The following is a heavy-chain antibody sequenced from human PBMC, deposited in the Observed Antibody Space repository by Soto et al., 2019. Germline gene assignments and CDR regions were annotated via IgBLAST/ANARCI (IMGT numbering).Heavy chain of an antibody. CDR1: GGSISSASYY. CDR3: AREGTYYDIFTGHDAFDI. V-gene: IGHV4-30-4*01. Sequence: QVQLQESGPGLVKPSQTLSLTCSVSGGSISSASYYWSWIRQPPGKGLEWIGYIHYSGSTYYNPSLKSRVTISVDTTKNQFSLKLSSVTAADTAMYYCAREGTYYDIFTGHDAFDIWGQGTMVTVSS. J-gene: IGHJ3*02. D-gene: IGHD3-9*01. CDR2: IHYSGST.